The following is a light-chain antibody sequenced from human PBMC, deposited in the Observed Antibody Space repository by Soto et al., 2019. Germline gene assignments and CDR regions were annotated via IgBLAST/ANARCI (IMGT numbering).Light chain of an antibody. J-gene: IGLJ1*01. V-gene: IGLV2-23*01. CDR3: CSYAGSSTHYV. CDR2: EGS. CDR1: SSDVGSYNL. Sequence: QSVLTQPASVSGSPGQSITISCTVTSSDVGSYNLVSWYQQHPGKAPRLMIYEGSKRPSGVSNRFSGSKSGNTASLTISGLQAEDEADYYCCSYAGSSTHYVFGTGTKVTVL.